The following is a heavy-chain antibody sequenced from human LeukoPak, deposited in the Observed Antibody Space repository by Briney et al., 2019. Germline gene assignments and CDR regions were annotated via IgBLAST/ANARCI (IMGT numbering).Heavy chain of an antibody. J-gene: IGHJ4*02. CDR3: ARGQSMFDY. D-gene: IGHD3-10*02. CDR1: GGSISSYY. CDR2: IYYTGTT. Sequence: PSETLSLTCTVSGGSISSYYWSWIRQPAGKGLEWIGYIYYTGTTDYIPSLKSRITMSVDTSKNQFSLLFTSVTAADTAVYYCARGQSMFDYWGQGTLVTVSS. V-gene: IGHV4-59*12.